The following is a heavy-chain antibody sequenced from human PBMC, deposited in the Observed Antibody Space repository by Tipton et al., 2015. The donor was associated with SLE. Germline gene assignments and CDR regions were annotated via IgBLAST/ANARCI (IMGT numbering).Heavy chain of an antibody. Sequence: TLSLTCAVSGYSISSGYYWGWIRQPPGKGLEWIGSIYHSGSTYYNSSLESRVTISVDTSKNHFSLKLNSVTAADTAVYYCAREGADDCLDYWGQGTLVTVSS. CDR3: AREGADDCLDY. V-gene: IGHV4-38-2*02. J-gene: IGHJ4*02. CDR2: IYHSGST. CDR1: GYSISSGYY. D-gene: IGHD2-21*02.